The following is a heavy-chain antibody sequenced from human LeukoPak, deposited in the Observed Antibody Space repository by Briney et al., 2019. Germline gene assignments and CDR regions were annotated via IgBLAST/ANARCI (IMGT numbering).Heavy chain of an antibody. Sequence: SETLSLTCTISGGSISSYYWSWIRQPPGKGLEWIGYIYYSGSTNYNPSLKSRVTISVDTSKNQFSLKLSSVTAADTAVYYCARTGTGAFDYWGQGTLVTVSS. J-gene: IGHJ4*02. D-gene: IGHD3-10*01. CDR1: GGSISSYY. CDR2: IYYSGST. CDR3: ARTGTGAFDY. V-gene: IGHV4-59*01.